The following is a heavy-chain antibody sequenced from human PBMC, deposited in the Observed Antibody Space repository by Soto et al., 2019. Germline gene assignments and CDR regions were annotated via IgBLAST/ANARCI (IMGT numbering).Heavy chain of an antibody. Sequence: SVKVSCKASGFTFTSSAVQWVRQARGQRLEWIGWIVVGSGNTNYAQKFQERVTITRDMSTSTAYMELSSLRSEDTAVYYCAVDFWSGYPPVQYYGMDVWGQGTTVTVSS. D-gene: IGHD3-3*01. J-gene: IGHJ6*02. CDR2: IVVGSGNT. CDR1: GFTFTSSA. CDR3: AVDFWSGYPPVQYYGMDV. V-gene: IGHV1-58*01.